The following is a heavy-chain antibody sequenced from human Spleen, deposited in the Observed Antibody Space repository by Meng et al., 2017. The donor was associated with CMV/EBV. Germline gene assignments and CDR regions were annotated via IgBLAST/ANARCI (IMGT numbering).Heavy chain of an antibody. CDR1: GFTFSSYA. CDR3: ASSLGY. V-gene: IGHV3-53*01. Sequence: GESLKISCAASGFTFSSYAMHWVRQAPGKGLEWVSVIYSGDSTYYADSVKGRFTISRDNSKNMLFLQMNSLRAEDTAMYYCASSLGYWGQGTLVTVSS. D-gene: IGHD7-27*01. J-gene: IGHJ4*02. CDR2: IYSGDST.